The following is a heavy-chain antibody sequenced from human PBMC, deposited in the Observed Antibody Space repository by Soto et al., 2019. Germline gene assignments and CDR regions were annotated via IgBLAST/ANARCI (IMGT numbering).Heavy chain of an antibody. J-gene: IGHJ4*02. CDR1: GFTFNHYA. V-gene: IGHV3-23*01. D-gene: IGHD3-22*01. CDR2: ISGSGGST. Sequence: LXLSCAASGFTFNHYAMSWFLQAPGKGLEWVSSISGSGGSTYYADSVKGRFTISRDNSKSTLYLQMNSLRAEDTAVYYCEKPRPSTGYLFDSWGQGTLVTVS. CDR3: EKPRPSTGYLFDS.